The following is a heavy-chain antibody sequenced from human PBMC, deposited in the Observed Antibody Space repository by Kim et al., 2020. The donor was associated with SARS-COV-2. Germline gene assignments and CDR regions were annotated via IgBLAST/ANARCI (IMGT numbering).Heavy chain of an antibody. Sequence: GGSLRLSCAASGFTFSNAWMSWVRQAPGKGLEWVGRIKSKTDGGTTDYAAPVKGRFTISRDDSKNTLYLQMNSLKTEDTAVYYCTTQNYYDSSGPVPYYYYYYGMDVWGQGTTVTVSS. CDR3: TTQNYYDSSGPVPYYYYYYGMDV. CDR2: IKSKTDGGTT. CDR1: GFTFSNAW. D-gene: IGHD3-22*01. J-gene: IGHJ6*02. V-gene: IGHV3-15*01.